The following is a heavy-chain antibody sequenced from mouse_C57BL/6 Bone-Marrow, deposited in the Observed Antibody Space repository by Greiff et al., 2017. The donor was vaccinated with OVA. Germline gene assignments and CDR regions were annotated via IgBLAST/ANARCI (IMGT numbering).Heavy chain of an antibody. D-gene: IGHD2-4*01. CDR3: ARRERLRGGFAY. CDR2: ISSGGSYT. J-gene: IGHJ3*01. V-gene: IGHV5-6*01. Sequence: EVQLQQSGGDLVKPGGSLKLSCAASGFTFSSYGISWVRQTPDKRLEWIATISSGGSYTYYPDSVKGRSTFTRDNAKNTLYLQMSSLKSEDTSMYYCARRERLRGGFAYWGRGTLVTVSA. CDR1: GFTFSSYG.